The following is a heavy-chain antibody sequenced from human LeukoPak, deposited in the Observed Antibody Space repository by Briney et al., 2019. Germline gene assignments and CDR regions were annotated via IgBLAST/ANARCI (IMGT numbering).Heavy chain of an antibody. CDR1: TSTFSDNV. J-gene: IGHJ4*02. CDR3: AKGGYRGPVGYYFDY. Sequence: GGSLRLSCAASTSTFSDNVMTWVRHAPGKGLEWVSGISGGVGSPYYADSVKGRFTISRDNSKNTLYLQMNSLRSDDTAVYYCAKGGYRGPVGYYFDYWGQGTLVTVSS. D-gene: IGHD5-12*01. CDR2: ISGGVGSP. V-gene: IGHV3-23*01.